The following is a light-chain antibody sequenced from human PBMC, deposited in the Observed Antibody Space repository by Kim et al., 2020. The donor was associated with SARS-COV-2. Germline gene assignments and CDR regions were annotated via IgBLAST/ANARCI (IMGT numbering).Light chain of an antibody. CDR3: QQRSNWYT. CDR2: DAS. J-gene: IGKJ2*01. Sequence: LALSPGDLATLSCMASQIVSSYLAWYPQKPGQAPRLLIYDASNRATGIPARFSGSGSGTDFTLTISSLEPEDFAVYYCQQRSNWYTFGQGTKLEI. CDR1: QIVSSY. V-gene: IGKV3-11*01.